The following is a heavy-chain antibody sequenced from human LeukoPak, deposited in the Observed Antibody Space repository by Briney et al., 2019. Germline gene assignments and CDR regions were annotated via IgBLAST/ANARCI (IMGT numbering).Heavy chain of an antibody. CDR1: GGSISSGSYY. CDR2: IYTSGST. D-gene: IGHD2-15*01. V-gene: IGHV4-61*02. J-gene: IGHJ4*02. Sequence: PSVTLSLTCTVSGGSISSGSYYWRWIRQPAGKGLEWIGRIYTSGSTNYNPSLKSRVTISVDTSKNQFSLKLSSVTAADTAVYYCARRPGVGQSLIYFDYWGQGTLVTVSS. CDR3: ARRPGVGQSLIYFDY.